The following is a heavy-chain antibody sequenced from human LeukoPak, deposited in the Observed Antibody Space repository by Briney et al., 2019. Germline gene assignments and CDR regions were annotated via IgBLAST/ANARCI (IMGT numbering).Heavy chain of an antibody. D-gene: IGHD3-3*01. V-gene: IGHV4-4*07. J-gene: IGHJ4*02. Sequence: SETLSLTCTVSGGSISSYYWSWIRQPAGKGLEWIGRIYTSGSTNYNPSLKSRVTVSVDTSKSQFSLKLSSVTAADTAVYYCARDVPVTTIFGVVPHHRYYFDYWGQGTLVTVSS. CDR3: ARDVPVTTIFGVVPHHRYYFDY. CDR2: IYTSGST. CDR1: GGSISSYY.